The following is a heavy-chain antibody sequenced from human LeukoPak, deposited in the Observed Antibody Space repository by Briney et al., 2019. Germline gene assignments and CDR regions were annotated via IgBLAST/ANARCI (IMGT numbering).Heavy chain of an antibody. CDR1: GFTFSSYV. CDR2: ISYDGSNK. CDR3: AKDGEGDPFDY. V-gene: IGHV3-30*18. Sequence: PGGSLRLSCAASGFTFSSYVMHWVRQAPGKGLEWVAVISYDGSNKYYADSVKGRFTISRDNSKNTLYLQMNSLRAEDTAVYYCAKDGEGDPFDYWGQGTLVTVSS. J-gene: IGHJ4*02. D-gene: IGHD2-21*02.